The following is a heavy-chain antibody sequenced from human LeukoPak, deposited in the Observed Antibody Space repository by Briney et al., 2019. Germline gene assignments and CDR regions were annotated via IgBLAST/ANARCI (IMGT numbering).Heavy chain of an antibody. D-gene: IGHD4-17*01. CDR3: AKWARNDYGDYPNFDY. V-gene: IGHV3-11*03. CDR2: ISGGTTYT. J-gene: IGHJ4*02. CDR1: GFTFSDFY. Sequence: KPGGSLRLSCAASGFTFSDFYMSWIRQAPGKGLHWVSSISGGTTYTNYADSVKGRFTISRDNAKNSLYLQMNSLRAEDTAVYYCAKWARNDYGDYPNFDYWGQGTLVTVSS.